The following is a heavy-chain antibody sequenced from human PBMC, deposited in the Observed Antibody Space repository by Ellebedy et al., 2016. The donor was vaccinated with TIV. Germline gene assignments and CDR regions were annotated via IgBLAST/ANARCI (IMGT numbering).Heavy chain of an antibody. D-gene: IGHD6-19*01. Sequence: AASVKVSCKASGYTFSSFFMHWVRQAPGQGLEWMGIINPSGGSTTYTQKLQGRVTMTRDTSTTTVYMELSSLRSEDTAVYYCARSRSSGWLHTPDYWGQGTLVIVSS. CDR2: INPSGGST. CDR3: ARSRSSGWLHTPDY. V-gene: IGHV1-46*04. J-gene: IGHJ4*02. CDR1: GYTFSSFF.